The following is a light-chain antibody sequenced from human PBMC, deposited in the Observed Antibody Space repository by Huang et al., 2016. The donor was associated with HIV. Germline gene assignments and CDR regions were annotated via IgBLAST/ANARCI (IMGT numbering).Light chain of an antibody. V-gene: IGKV1-39*01. CDR3: QQIYSSLLS. CDR2: AAS. CDR1: QTITTY. Sequence: DIQMTQSPSSLSASVGDRVIMTCRASQTITTYLNWYQQRPVKAPKLLIYAASSLQSGVPSRFSGSGSGTDFTLTISSLQPEDFATYYCQQIYSSLLSFGGGTKVAIK. J-gene: IGKJ4*01.